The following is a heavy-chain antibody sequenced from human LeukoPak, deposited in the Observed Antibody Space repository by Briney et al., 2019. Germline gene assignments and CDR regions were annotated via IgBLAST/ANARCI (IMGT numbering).Heavy chain of an antibody. Sequence: GGSLRLSCAASGFNFNSHGLQWVRQAPGQGLEWVALISNDGKTTDYADSVKGRFTISRDNSENTLFLQMSGLRVEDTAVYYCARDRHSYDTSGYYYHYYYYGMDVWGPGPRSPSP. V-gene: IGHV3-30*04. D-gene: IGHD3-22*01. CDR3: ARDRHSYDTSGYYYHYYYYGMDV. CDR2: ISNDGKTT. J-gene: IGHJ6*02. CDR1: GFNFNSHG.